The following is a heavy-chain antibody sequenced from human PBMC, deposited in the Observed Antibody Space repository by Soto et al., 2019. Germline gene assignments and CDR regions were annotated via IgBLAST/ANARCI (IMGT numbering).Heavy chain of an antibody. CDR3: SRVSRYYGSGSYYNDY. Sequence: TLSITCTVSGGSISSGGYYWSWIRQHPGKGLEWIGYIYYSGSTYYNPSLKSRVTISVDTSKNQFSLKLSSVTAADTAVYYCSRVSRYYGSGSYYNDYWGQGTLVTVSS. CDR1: GGSISSGGYY. V-gene: IGHV4-31*03. J-gene: IGHJ4*02. CDR2: IYYSGST. D-gene: IGHD3-10*01.